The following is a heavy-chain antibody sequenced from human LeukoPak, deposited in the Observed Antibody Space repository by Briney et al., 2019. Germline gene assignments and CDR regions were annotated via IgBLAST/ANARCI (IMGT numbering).Heavy chain of an antibody. V-gene: IGHV4-59*01. CDR3: ARKRSDYGDSNYFDS. D-gene: IGHD4-17*01. Sequence: SETLSLTCSVSGGSIRSCYWSWIRQPPGKGLEWIGYIYHSGSTNYNPSLKSRVTISVDTSKNQFSLKLSSLTAADTAVYYCARKRSDYGDSNYFDSWGQGTLVSVSS. J-gene: IGHJ4*02. CDR1: GGSIRSCY. CDR2: IYHSGST.